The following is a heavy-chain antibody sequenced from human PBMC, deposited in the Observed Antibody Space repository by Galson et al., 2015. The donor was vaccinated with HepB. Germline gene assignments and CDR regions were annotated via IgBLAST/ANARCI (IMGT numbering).Heavy chain of an antibody. D-gene: IGHD6-19*01. Sequence: ETLSLTCAVYGGSFSGYYWSWIRQPPGKGLEWIGEINHSGSTNYNPSLKSRVTISVDTSKDQFSLKLSSVTAADTAVYYCAVAERSGWYFVNAAFDIWGQGTMVTVSS. V-gene: IGHV4-34*01. CDR1: GGSFSGYY. J-gene: IGHJ3*02. CDR2: INHSGST. CDR3: AVAERSGWYFVNAAFDI.